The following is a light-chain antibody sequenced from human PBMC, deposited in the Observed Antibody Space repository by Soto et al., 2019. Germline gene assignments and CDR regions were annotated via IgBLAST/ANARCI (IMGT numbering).Light chain of an antibody. CDR1: QSILFRSNKKNH. J-gene: IGKJ1*01. Sequence: VMTQSPDSLAVSLGERATINCKSSQSILFRSNKKNHLGWYQQKPGQPPKLLIYWASVRESGVPERFSGSGSGTDFTLTISGLQAEDVAVYYCQQYSTFPWTFGQGNKVEI. CDR3: QQYSTFPWT. V-gene: IGKV4-1*01. CDR2: WAS.